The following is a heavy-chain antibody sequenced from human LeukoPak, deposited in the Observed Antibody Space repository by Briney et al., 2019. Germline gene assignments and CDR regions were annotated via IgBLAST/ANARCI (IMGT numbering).Heavy chain of an antibody. CDR1: GESFSTYY. V-gene: IGHV4-34*01. J-gene: IGHJ4*02. D-gene: IGHD4-17*01. CDR2: INHSGST. Sequence: SETLSLTCAVYGESFSTYYWSWIRQPPGKGLEWIGEINHSGSTNHNPSLKSRVTISVDTSKNQFSLKLSSVTAADTAVYYCARGTMTTVTYYFDYWGQGTLVTVSS. CDR3: ARGTMTTVTYYFDY.